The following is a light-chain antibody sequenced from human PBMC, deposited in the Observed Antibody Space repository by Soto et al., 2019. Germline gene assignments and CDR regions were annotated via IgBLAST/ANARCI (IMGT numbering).Light chain of an antibody. V-gene: IGLV1-44*01. J-gene: IGLJ7*01. CDR1: GSNIGGNA. CDR2: INN. CDR3: AAWDDGLNGAV. Sequence: QSVLTQPPSASGTPGQRVTLTCSGGGSNIGGNAVNWYQQLPGTAPKLLIYINNQRPSGVPDRFSGSKSGPSASLAISGLQSEDEAHYYCAAWDDGLNGAVFGGGTQLTVL.